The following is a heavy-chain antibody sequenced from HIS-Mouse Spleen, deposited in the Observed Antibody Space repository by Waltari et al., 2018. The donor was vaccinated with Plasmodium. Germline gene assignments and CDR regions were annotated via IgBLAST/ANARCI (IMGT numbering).Heavy chain of an antibody. Sequence: EVQLLESGGGLVQPGGSLRLSCAASVFTLSSYWMSWVRQAPGKGLEWVANIKQDGREKYYVDSVKGRFTISRDNAKNSLYLQMNSLRAEDTAVYYCASSWYWYFDLWGRGTLVTVSS. CDR2: IKQDGREK. CDR3: ASSWYWYFDL. D-gene: IGHD6-13*01. J-gene: IGHJ2*01. CDR1: VFTLSSYW. V-gene: IGHV3-7*01.